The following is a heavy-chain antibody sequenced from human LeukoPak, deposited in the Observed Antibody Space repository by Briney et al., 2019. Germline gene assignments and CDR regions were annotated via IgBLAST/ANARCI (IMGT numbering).Heavy chain of an antibody. J-gene: IGHJ5*02. CDR3: ARHRPVITMVRGVKPGWFDP. CDR1: GGSISSYY. Sequence: SETLSLTCTVSGGSISSYYWSWIRQPPGKGLEWIGEINHSGSTNYNPSLKSRVTISVDTSKNQFSLKLSSVTAADTAVYYCARHRPVITMVRGVKPGWFDPWGQGTLVTVSS. CDR2: INHSGST. D-gene: IGHD3-10*01. V-gene: IGHV4-34*01.